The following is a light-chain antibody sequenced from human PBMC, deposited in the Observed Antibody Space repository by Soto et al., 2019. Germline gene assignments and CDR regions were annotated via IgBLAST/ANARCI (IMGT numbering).Light chain of an antibody. CDR2: GAS. CDR1: QNIDRW. J-gene: IGKJ1*01. CDR3: QQYNSYPWT. Sequence: DIQMTQSPSTLSASVGDRVTITCRASQNIDRWLAWYQQKPGKAPNLLIYGASNLESGVPSRFSGSGSGTEFTLTISSLRPDDFATYYCQQYNSYPWTFGQGTKAEIK. V-gene: IGKV1-5*03.